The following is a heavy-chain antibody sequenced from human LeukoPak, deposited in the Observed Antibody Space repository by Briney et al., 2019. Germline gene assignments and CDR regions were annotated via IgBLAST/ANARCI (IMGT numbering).Heavy chain of an antibody. Sequence: SETLSLTCTVSGGSISSYYWSWIRQPPGKGLEWIGYIYYSGSTNYNPSLKSRVTISVDTSKNQFSLKLNSVIAAATAVYYCARRGNGHQYHWFDPWGQGTLVTVSS. D-gene: IGHD2-2*02. J-gene: IGHJ5*02. CDR3: ARRGNGHQYHWFDP. V-gene: IGHV4-59*01. CDR2: IYYSGST. CDR1: GGSISSYY.